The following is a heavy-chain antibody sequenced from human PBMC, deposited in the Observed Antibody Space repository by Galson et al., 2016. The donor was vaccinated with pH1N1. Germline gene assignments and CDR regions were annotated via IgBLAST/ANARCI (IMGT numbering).Heavy chain of an antibody. CDR2: VYPVDSDT. J-gene: IGHJ6*02. Sequence: QSGAEVKKPGESLKISCKGSGYIFSTFWIGWVRQMPGKGLEWMGIVYPVDSDTRYNPSFNGQVTISVDKSISTAYLQWSSLKASDSAIYFCARHQSSSDDYFFYNMDVWGQGTTVTVSS. V-gene: IGHV5-51*01. CDR3: ARHQSSSDDYFFYNMDV. D-gene: IGHD6-6*01. CDR1: GYIFSTFW.